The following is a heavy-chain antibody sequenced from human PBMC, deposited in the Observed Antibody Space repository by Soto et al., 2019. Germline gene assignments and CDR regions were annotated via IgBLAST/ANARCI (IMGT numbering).Heavy chain of an antibody. CDR3: ARGHSTSGYDS. J-gene: IGHJ4*02. CDR1: GASFSGYY. CDR2: IHHSGST. Sequence: DTLSLTCSVYGASFSGYYWSWIRQSPGKGLEWIGEIHHSGSTHYNPSLKSRLTFSIDESQSQFYMMLTSVTAADTALYFCARGHSTSGYDSWGQGSLVTVSS. D-gene: IGHD6-6*01. V-gene: IGHV4-34*01.